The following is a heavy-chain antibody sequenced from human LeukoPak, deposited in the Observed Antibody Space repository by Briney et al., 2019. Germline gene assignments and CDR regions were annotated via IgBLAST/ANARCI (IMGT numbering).Heavy chain of an antibody. V-gene: IGHV5-51*01. Sequence: GESLQISCKGSGYSFTTYWIGWVRQMPGKGLEWMGIIYPGDSDTRYSPSFQGQVTISADKSISTAYLQWGSLKASDTAMYYCARQYCSGSRCYHDAFDIWPQGTMVTVSS. CDR1: GYSFTTYW. CDR3: ARQYCSGSRCYHDAFDI. J-gene: IGHJ3*02. CDR2: IYPGDSDT. D-gene: IGHD2-15*01.